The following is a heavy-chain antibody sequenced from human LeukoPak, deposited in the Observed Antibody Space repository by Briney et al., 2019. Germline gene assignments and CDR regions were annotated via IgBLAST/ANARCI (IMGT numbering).Heavy chain of an antibody. CDR1: GFTFNKYG. D-gene: IGHD2-2*01. V-gene: IGHV3-30*18. J-gene: IGHJ4*02. CDR2: ISYDGRNK. Sequence: GSLRLSCAASGFTFNKYGMHWGRQAPGKGLVWVAVISYDGRNKHYPDSVKGRFTISRDISTDTLWLQMDSLRTEDTAVYYCAKGPLRGTAAAIDYWGQGTLVTVSS. CDR3: AKGPLRGTAAAIDY.